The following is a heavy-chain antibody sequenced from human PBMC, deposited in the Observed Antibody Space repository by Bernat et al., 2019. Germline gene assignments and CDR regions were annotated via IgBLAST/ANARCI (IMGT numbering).Heavy chain of an antibody. CDR1: GYNFSDYY. Sequence: QVQLVESGGGLVEPGGSLRLSCAASGYNFSDYYMSWIRQAPGKGLEWVSYISGGSHYTNYADSVKGRFTVSRDNAKNSLYLQMTSLRAEDTAVYYCARGGSSSWFDPWGLGTLVTVSS. CDR3: ARGGSSSWFDP. D-gene: IGHD6-13*01. V-gene: IGHV3-11*05. J-gene: IGHJ5*02. CDR2: ISGGSHYT.